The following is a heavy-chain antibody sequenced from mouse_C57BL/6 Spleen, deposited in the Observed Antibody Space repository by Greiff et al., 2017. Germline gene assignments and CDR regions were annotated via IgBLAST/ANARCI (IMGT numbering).Heavy chain of an antibody. Sequence: QVQLQQPGAELVRPGSSVKLSCKASGYTFTSYWMDWVKQRPGQGLEWIGNIYPSDSETHYNQKFKDKATLTVDKSSSTAYMQLSSLTSEGSAVYYCSREYSNPFDDWGQGTTLTGSS. D-gene: IGHD2-5*01. CDR1: GYTFTSYW. CDR3: SREYSNPFDD. V-gene: IGHV1-61*01. J-gene: IGHJ2*01. CDR2: IYPSDSET.